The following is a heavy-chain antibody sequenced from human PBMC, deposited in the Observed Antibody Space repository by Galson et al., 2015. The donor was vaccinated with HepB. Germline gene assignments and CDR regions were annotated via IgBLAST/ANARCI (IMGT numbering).Heavy chain of an antibody. CDR1: GFTFSRFA. Sequence: FLRLSCAASGFTFSRFAMNWVRQAPGKGLEWVSYISISSTTIYYADYVKGSFTISRDNAKNLVFLQMNSLRDEDTALYYCVKNGDMVATIFAYWGQGALVTVSS. J-gene: IGHJ4*02. CDR3: VKNGDMVATIFAY. D-gene: IGHD5-12*01. CDR2: ISISSTTI. V-gene: IGHV3-48*02.